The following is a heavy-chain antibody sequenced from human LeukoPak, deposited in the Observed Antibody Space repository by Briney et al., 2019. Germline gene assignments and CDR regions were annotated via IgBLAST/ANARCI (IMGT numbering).Heavy chain of an antibody. V-gene: IGHV4-4*07. CDR3: ARDWRSSWCDYYYYYMDV. J-gene: IGHJ6*03. D-gene: IGHD6-13*01. CDR1: GGSISSYY. CDR2: IYTSGST. Sequence: SETLSLTCAVSGGSISSYYWSWIRQPAGKGLEWIWRIYTSGSTNYNPFHKGRVTISVDQSRDQFSLKLSSVTAADTAVYYCARDWRSSWCDYYYYYMDVWGKGTTVTVSS.